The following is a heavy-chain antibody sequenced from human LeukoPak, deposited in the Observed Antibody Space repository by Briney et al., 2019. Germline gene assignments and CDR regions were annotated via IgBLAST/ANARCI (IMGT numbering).Heavy chain of an antibody. V-gene: IGHV3-23*01. CDR2: ISGSGGNT. Sequence: GGSLRLSCTASGFTFGDYAMSWVRQAPGKGLEWVSVISGSGGNTYYADSVKGRFTISRDNSKNTLYLQMNSLRAEDTAVYYCAKDHGSYYGSGSYSPGYDWFDPWGQGTLVTVSS. CDR1: GFTFGDYA. CDR3: AKDHGSYYGSGSYSPGYDWFDP. J-gene: IGHJ5*02. D-gene: IGHD3-10*01.